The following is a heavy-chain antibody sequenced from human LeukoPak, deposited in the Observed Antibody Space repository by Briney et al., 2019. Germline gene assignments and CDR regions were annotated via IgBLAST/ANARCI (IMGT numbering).Heavy chain of an antibody. D-gene: IGHD5-18*01. V-gene: IGHV3-11*06. CDR1: GFTFSDYY. CDR2: ISTSSSYI. CDR3: ARARSSYGYGDAFDI. J-gene: IGHJ3*02. Sequence: PGGSLRLSCAASGFTFSDYYMSWIRQAPGKGLEWVSSISTSSSYIYYADSVKGRFTISRDNAKNSLYLQMNSLRAEDTAVYYCARARSSYGYGDAFDIWGQGTMVTVSS.